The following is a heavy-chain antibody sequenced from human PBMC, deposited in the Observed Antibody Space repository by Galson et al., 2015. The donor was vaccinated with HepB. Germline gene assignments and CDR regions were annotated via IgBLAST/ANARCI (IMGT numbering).Heavy chain of an antibody. J-gene: IGHJ4*02. CDR1: GFTFSSYS. Sequence: SLRLSCAASGFTFSSYSMNWVRQAPGKGLEWVSYISSSSSTIYYADSVKGRFTISRDNAKNSLYLQMNSLRAEDTAVYYCARDQEGPVAKGGYWGQGTLVTVSS. CDR2: ISSSSSTI. V-gene: IGHV3-48*01. CDR3: ARDQEGPVAKGGY. D-gene: IGHD3-16*01.